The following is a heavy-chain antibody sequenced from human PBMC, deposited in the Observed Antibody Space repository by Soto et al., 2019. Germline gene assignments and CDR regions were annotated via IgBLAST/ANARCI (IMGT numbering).Heavy chain of an antibody. Sequence: QVQLVQSGAEVKKPGSSVKVSCKASGGTFSSYTISWVRQAPGQGLEWMGRIIPILGIANYARKFQGRVTITADKSTSTAYMELSSLRSEDTAVYYCARGWDYYGSGSYSIDYWGQGTLVTVSS. CDR1: GGTFSSYT. V-gene: IGHV1-69*02. D-gene: IGHD3-10*01. CDR2: IIPILGIA. CDR3: ARGWDYYGSGSYSIDY. J-gene: IGHJ4*02.